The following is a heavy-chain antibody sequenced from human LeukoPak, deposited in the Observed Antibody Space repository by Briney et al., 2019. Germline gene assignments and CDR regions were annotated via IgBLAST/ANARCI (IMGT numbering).Heavy chain of an antibody. CDR2: INHSGST. J-gene: IGHJ4*02. D-gene: IGHD6-13*01. Sequence: PSETLSLTCAVSGGTFSGYYWSWIRQPPGKGLEWIGEINHSGSTNYNPSLKSRVTISVDTSKNQFSLKLISVTAADTAVYYCARDRYSSSRANFDYWGQGTLVTVSS. CDR3: ARDRYSSSRANFDY. CDR1: GGTFSGYY. V-gene: IGHV4-34*01.